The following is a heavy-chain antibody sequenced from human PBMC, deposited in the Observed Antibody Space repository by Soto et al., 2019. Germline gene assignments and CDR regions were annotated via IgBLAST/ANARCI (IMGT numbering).Heavy chain of an antibody. V-gene: IGHV1-2*04. CDR2: INPNSGGT. D-gene: IGHD3-22*01. CDR3: ARDPVHDSSGYNSYYFDY. CDR1: GYTYTGYY. Sequence: GASVKVSCTASGYTYTGYYRHWVRQAPGQGLEWMGWINPNSGGTNYAQKFQGWVTMTRDTSISTAYMELSRLRSDDTAVYYCARDPVHDSSGYNSYYFDYWGQGTLVTVSS. J-gene: IGHJ4*02.